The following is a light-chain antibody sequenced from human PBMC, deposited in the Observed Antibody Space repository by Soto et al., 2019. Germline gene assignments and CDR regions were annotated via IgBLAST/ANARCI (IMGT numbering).Light chain of an antibody. V-gene: IGLV1-40*01. CDR1: SSNIGAGYD. J-gene: IGLJ1*01. CDR3: QSYYSSLSGYV. Sequence: QSVLTQPPSVSGAPGQRVTISCTGSSSNIGAGYDVHWYQQLPGTAPKLLIYGNSNRPSGVPDRFSGSKSGTSASLAITGLLADDEADYYCQSYYSSLSGYVFGTGTKLTVL. CDR2: GNS.